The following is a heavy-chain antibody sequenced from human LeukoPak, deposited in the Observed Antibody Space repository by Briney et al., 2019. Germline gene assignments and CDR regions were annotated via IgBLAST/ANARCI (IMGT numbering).Heavy chain of an antibody. Sequence: GGSLRLSCAASGFSFSSYSMNWVRQAPGKGLEWVASISFSGTYIYYADSLKGRITISRDNARRSLFLQMNSLRAEDSAVYYCARRASTERGHSYGLDYWGQGTLVTVSS. CDR3: ARRASTERGHSYGLDY. V-gene: IGHV3-21*01. CDR2: ISFSGTYI. J-gene: IGHJ4*02. CDR1: GFSFSSYS. D-gene: IGHD5-18*01.